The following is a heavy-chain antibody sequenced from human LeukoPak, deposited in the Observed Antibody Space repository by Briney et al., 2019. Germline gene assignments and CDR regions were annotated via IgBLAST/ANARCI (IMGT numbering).Heavy chain of an antibody. CDR2: IRFDGSNR. D-gene: IGHD3-10*01. J-gene: IGHJ4*02. CDR1: GFTTATYG. Sequence: GGSLKLSCAASGFTTATYGLHWVRQAPGKGLEWLAFIRFDGSNRYYADSVKGRFTISRDTSKNMLYLQMNSLRAEDTAVYYCATLAAGSLGYWGQGTLVTVAS. V-gene: IGHV3-30*02. CDR3: ATLAAGSLGY.